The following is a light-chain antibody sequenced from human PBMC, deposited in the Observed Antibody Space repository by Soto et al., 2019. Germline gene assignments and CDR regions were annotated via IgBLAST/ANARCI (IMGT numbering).Light chain of an antibody. CDR1: QSVSSN. CDR2: GAS. J-gene: IGKJ4*01. Sequence: MVMTQSPATLSLSPGERATVSCRASQSVSSNLAWYQQKPGQAPRLLIYGASTRETGIPARFSGSGSGTEFTLTISSLQSEDFAVYYCQQYNNSPPLTFGGGTKVDI. V-gene: IGKV3-15*01. CDR3: QQYNNSPPLT.